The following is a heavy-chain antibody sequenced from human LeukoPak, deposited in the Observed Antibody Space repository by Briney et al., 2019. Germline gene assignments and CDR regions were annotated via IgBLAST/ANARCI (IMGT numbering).Heavy chain of an antibody. CDR3: TRVGVGGY. Sequence: GGSLRLSCAASGFTFTTFWMTWVRQAPGKGLEWVANISPDGRDKYYVDSVKGRFTISRDNAKDSLFLQMNSLRAEDTAMYFCTRVGVGGYWGQGTLVTVSS. V-gene: IGHV3-7*01. J-gene: IGHJ4*02. CDR1: GFTFTTFW. D-gene: IGHD3-16*01. CDR2: ISPDGRDK.